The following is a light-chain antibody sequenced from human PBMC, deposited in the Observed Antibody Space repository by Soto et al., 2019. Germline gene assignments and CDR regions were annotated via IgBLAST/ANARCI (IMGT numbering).Light chain of an antibody. J-gene: IGKJ1*01. CDR1: QSVSSNY. CDR2: GAS. CDR3: QQFGRSPPSWT. V-gene: IGKV3-20*01. Sequence: ETVLTQSPGTLSLSPGERATLSCRASQSVSSNYLAWYQQKPGQAPRLLMYGASTRATGIPDRFSGSGSGTEFTLTNSRLEPEDFAVYYCQQFGRSPPSWTFGQGTKVEIK.